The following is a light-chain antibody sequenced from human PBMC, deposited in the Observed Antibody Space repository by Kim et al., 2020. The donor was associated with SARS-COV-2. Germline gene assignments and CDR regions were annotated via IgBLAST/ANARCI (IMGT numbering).Light chain of an antibody. J-gene: IGKJ4*01. V-gene: IGKV1-27*01. CDR3: QKYNSALLT. CDR1: QGISNY. Sequence: DIQMTESPSSLSASGGDRVTITCRARQGISNYLAWYQQKPGKVPKLLIYAASTLQSGVPSRFSGSGPGTDFTLTISSLQPEDVATYYCQKYNSALLTSGGGTKVDIK. CDR2: AAS.